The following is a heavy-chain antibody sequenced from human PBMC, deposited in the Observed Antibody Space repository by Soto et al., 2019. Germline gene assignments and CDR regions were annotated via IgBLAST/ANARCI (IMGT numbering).Heavy chain of an antibody. J-gene: IGHJ3*01. Sequence: EVQLVESGGGLIQPGGSLRLSCAASGFTVSSNYMSWVRQAPGKGLEWVSVIYSGGGTYYADSVKGRFTISRDNSKNTVYLYMNSLRAEDTAVYFCARWDDYGGAFDFWGQGTMVTVSS. CDR3: ARWDDYGGAFDF. CDR1: GFTVSSNY. V-gene: IGHV3-53*01. CDR2: IYSGGGT. D-gene: IGHD4-17*01.